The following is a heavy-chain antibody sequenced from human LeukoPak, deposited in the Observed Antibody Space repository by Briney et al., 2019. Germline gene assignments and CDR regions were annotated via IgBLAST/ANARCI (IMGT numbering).Heavy chain of an antibody. CDR3: ARRIAVAGTDAFDI. CDR2: IYTSGST. D-gene: IGHD6-19*01. V-gene: IGHV4-4*07. CDR1: GGSISSYY. J-gene: IGHJ3*02. Sequence: SETLSLTCTVSGGSISSYYWSWIRQPAGKGLEWIGRIYTSGSTNYNPSLKSRVTISVDTSKNQFSLKLSSVTAADTAVYYCARRIAVAGTDAFDIWGQGTMVTVSS.